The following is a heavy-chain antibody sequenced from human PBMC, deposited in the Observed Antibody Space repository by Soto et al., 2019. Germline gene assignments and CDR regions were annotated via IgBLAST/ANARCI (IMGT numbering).Heavy chain of an antibody. CDR2: IYYSGVT. J-gene: IGHJ5*02. CDR3: ARVAADIASWLDP. CDR1: GDSISTYN. Sequence: PSETPXLTCTVSGDSISTYNWGWIRQPPGKGLEWIGCIYYSGVTNYNPSLKSRVTILVDTPKNQLSLKLNSVTAADTAVYYCARVAADIASWLDPWGQGTLVTVSS. D-gene: IGHD5-12*01. V-gene: IGHV4-59*01.